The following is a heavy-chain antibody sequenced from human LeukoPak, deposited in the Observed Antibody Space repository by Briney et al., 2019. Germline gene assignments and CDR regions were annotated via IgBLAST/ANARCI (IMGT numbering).Heavy chain of an antibody. Sequence: GGSLRLSCAASGLTFSSSHRNWVRQAPGKGLEWVSYISSSSTIYYADSVKGRFTISRDNAKNSLYLQMNSLRVEDTAVYYCARSGDYWGQGTLVTVSS. CDR3: ARSGDY. CDR2: ISSSSTI. V-gene: IGHV3-48*01. J-gene: IGHJ4*02. CDR1: GLTFSSSH.